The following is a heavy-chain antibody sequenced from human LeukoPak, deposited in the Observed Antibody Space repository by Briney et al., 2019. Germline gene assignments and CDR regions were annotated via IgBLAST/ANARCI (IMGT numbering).Heavy chain of an antibody. V-gene: IGHV4-34*01. Sequence: SETLSLTCAVYSGSSSNYYWSWIRQPPGKGLGWIGEINHSGSTNYNPSLKSRVTISVDTSKNQFSMNLRSVTAADTAVYYCARHPGGENTQFDYWGQGTLVTVSS. D-gene: IGHD3-16*01. CDR2: INHSGST. CDR3: ARHPGGENTQFDY. J-gene: IGHJ4*02. CDR1: SGSSSNYY.